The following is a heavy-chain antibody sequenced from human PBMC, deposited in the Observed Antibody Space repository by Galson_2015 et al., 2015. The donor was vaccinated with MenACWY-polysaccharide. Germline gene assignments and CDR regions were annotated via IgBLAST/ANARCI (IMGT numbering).Heavy chain of an antibody. CDR2: ISSDGDDK. V-gene: IGHV3-30-3*01. CDR1: GFNFNIQT. Sequence: SQRIACGSAGFNFNIQTMHWVRPAPGKGLEWMALISSDGDDKYYADSVKGRFTISRDNHKNMVFLEMNSLRAEDTAVYYCVRDGGGGNGWYWFDLWGQGTRVTVSS. J-gene: IGHJ5*02. D-gene: IGHD6-19*01. CDR3: VRDGGGGNGWYWFDL.